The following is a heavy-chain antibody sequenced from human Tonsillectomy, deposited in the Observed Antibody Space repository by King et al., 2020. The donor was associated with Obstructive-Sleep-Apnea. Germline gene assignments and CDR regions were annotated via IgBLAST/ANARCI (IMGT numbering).Heavy chain of an antibody. CDR1: GFSLTTSGVG. Sequence: TLKESGPTLVKPTQTVTLTCTFSGFSLTTSGVGVGWIRQPPGKALEWLALIYWDDDRRYSPSLRSRLTITKDTSKNQVVLTMTNMDPVDTATDYGGHSLPCRGSSCVGGPFDDWGQGTLVTVSS. CDR2: IYWDDDR. D-gene: IGHD2-15*01. J-gene: IGHJ4*02. V-gene: IGHV2-5*02. CDR3: GHSLPCRGSSCVGGPFDD.